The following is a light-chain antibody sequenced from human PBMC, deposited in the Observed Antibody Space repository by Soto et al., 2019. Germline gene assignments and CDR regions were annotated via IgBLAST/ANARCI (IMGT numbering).Light chain of an antibody. Sequence: SALTQPASVSGSPGQSITISCTGTSSDVGGYNYVSWYQQQSGKAPKPMIHEVSNRPSGVSNRFSGSKSGNTASLTISGLQAEDEADYYCSSYTSSRAYVFGIGTKVTV. CDR1: SSDVGGYNY. J-gene: IGLJ1*01. CDR3: SSYTSSRAYV. V-gene: IGLV2-14*01. CDR2: EVS.